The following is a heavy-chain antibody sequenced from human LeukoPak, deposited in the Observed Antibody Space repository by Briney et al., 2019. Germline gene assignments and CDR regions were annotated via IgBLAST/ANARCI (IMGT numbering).Heavy chain of an antibody. CDR2: ITSTSSYT. CDR1: GFPFSDYY. CDR3: ARGSTLSSSPLGY. Sequence: GGSLRLSCAASGFPFSDYYMTWIRQAPGKGLGWLSYITSTSSYTNYADSVKGRVTISRDNAKNSLYLQMNSLRAEDTAVYYCARGSTLSSSPLGYWGQGTLVTVSS. V-gene: IGHV3-11*06. D-gene: IGHD6-6*01. J-gene: IGHJ4*02.